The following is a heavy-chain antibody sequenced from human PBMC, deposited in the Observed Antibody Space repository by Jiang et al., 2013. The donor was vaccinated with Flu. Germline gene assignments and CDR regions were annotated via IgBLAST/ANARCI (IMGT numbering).Heavy chain of an antibody. CDR1: GGSFSGYY. CDR3: TRHGDSGGNSG. V-gene: IGHV4-34*01. J-gene: IGHJ4*02. D-gene: IGHD4-23*01. CDR2: INHSGNT. Sequence: LLKPSETLSLTCAVYGGSFSGYYWSWIRQSPGKGLEWIGEINHSGNTNYNPSLKSRATISVDTSKSHFSLRLSSVTAADTAMYYCTRHGDSGGNSGWGQGTLVTVSS.